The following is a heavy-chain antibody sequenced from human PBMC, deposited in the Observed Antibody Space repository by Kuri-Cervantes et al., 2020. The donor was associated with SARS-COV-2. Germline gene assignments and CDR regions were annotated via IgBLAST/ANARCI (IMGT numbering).Heavy chain of an antibody. CDR2: ISAYNGNT. CDR3: ARKSYDFWSGYPQTYYYYYTDV. V-gene: IGHV1-18*01. D-gene: IGHD3-3*01. CDR1: GYTFTSYG. Sequence: ASVKVSCKASGYTFTSYGISWVRQAPGQGLEWMGWISAYNGNTNYAQKLQGRVTMTTDTSTSTAYMELRSLRSDDTAVYYCARKSYDFWSGYPQTYYYYYTDVWGKGTTVTVSS. J-gene: IGHJ6*03.